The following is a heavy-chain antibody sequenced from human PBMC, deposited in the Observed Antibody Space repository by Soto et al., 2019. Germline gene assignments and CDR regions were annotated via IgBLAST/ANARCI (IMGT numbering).Heavy chain of an antibody. D-gene: IGHD4-17*01. CDR3: ARPHYGDYRDYGMDV. V-gene: IGHV5-51*01. CDR1: GYSFTSYW. CDR2: IYPGDSDT. J-gene: IGHJ6*02. Sequence: PRESLKISCKGSGYSFTSYWIGWVRQMPGKGLEWMGIIYPGDSDTRYSPSFQGQVTISADKSISTAYLQWSSLKASDTAMYYCARPHYGDYRDYGMDVWGQGTTVTVSS.